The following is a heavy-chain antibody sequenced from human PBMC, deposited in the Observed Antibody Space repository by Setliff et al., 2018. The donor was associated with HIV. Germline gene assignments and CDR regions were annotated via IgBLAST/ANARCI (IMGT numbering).Heavy chain of an antibody. Sequence: GGSLRLSCAASGFTFSSYGMHWVRQAPGKGLEWVAVIWYDGGNKYYADSVKGRFTISRDNSKNTLYLQMNSLRAEDTAVYYCAKDWGVDYYDSSGPTTGAFDIWGQGTMVTVSS. CDR3: AKDWGVDYYDSSGPTTGAFDI. CDR2: IWYDGGNK. V-gene: IGHV3-33*06. CDR1: GFTFSSYG. D-gene: IGHD3-22*01. J-gene: IGHJ3*02.